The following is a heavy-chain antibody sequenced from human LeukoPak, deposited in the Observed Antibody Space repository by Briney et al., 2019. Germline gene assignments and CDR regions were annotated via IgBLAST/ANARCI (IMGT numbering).Heavy chain of an antibody. CDR1: GYTFTGYY. CDR3: ARDPGSGYYSNNFDF. D-gene: IGHD3-22*01. Sequence: ASVKVSCKASGYTFTGYYMQWVRQAPGQGLEWMGWINPNSGGTKYAQKFQGGVTLTRDTSINTAYMELRRLRSDDTALYYCARDPGSGYYSNNFDFWGQGTLVTVSS. V-gene: IGHV1-2*02. CDR2: INPNSGGT. J-gene: IGHJ4*02.